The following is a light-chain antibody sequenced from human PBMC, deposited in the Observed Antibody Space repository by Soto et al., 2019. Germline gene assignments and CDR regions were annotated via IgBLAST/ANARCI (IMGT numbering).Light chain of an antibody. V-gene: IGKV3-15*01. J-gene: IGKJ1*01. Sequence: EIVMTQSPATLSLSPGDTATLSCRASQSLGSDLAWYQQKPGQAPRLLIFGASARPTGIPARISGSGSGTEFTLTISSLRSEDFAVYFCQQYYNWPRTFGQGTKVDI. CDR3: QQYYNWPRT. CDR2: GAS. CDR1: QSLGSD.